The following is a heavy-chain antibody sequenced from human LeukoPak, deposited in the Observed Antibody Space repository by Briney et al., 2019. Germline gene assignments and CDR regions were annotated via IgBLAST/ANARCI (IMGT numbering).Heavy chain of an antibody. V-gene: IGHV3-30*02. CDR1: GFTFSSTG. D-gene: IGHD1-14*01. CDR2: IRYDGNNK. J-gene: IGHJ4*02. Sequence: GGSLRLSSTASGFTFSSTGMHWVRQAPGKGLEWVSYIRYDGNNKYYGDSVKGRLTVSRDNSKNTLYLQMNSLRVEDTAVYYFARTYNPDYWGQGTLVTVSS. CDR3: ARTYNPDY.